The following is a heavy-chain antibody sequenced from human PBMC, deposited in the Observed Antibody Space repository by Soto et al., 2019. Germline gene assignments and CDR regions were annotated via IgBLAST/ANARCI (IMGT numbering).Heavy chain of an antibody. CDR2: IKPDGSEK. Sequence: EVQLVESGGGLVQPGGSLRLSCAASGFIFNNYWMTWVRQAPGKGLEWVANIKPDGSEKNYVDSVKGRFTISRDNAKNSFDLQMNSLTAEDTAVYYCASVAIWGQGTLVTVSS. CDR1: GFIFNNYW. CDR3: ASVAI. J-gene: IGHJ4*02. V-gene: IGHV3-7*01. D-gene: IGHD5-12*01.